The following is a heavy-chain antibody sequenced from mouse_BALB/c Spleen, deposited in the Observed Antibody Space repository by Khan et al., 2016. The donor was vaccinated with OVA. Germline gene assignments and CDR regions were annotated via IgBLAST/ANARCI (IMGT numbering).Heavy chain of an antibody. CDR2: INPHIGET. CDR3: TRIYRSDFDY. V-gene: IGHV1-20*02. J-gene: IGHJ2*01. D-gene: IGHD1-1*01. Sequence: IQLVQSGPELVRPGASVKISCKASGYSFTGYFMNWVMQSYGKSLEWIGRINPHIGETFYNQRFKDKATLTVDESSNTAHMELRSLASEDSAVYYCTRIYRSDFDYWGQGTTLTVSS. CDR1: GYSFTGYF.